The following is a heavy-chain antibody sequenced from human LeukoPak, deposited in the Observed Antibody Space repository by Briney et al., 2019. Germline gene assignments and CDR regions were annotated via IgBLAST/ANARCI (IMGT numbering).Heavy chain of an antibody. D-gene: IGHD5-24*01. CDR3: ARPSPPGDGYNPPDH. CDR1: GFNFDNFA. J-gene: IGHJ4*02. V-gene: IGHV3-30*04. Sequence: PGKSLTLSCVVSGFNFDNFAMHWVRQPLGKGLEWVAVISHDGRTKYYADSMKGRITISRDNSKNTLLLQMNNLRSEDTAVYFCARPSPPGDGYNPPDHWGQGTLVTVSS. CDR2: ISHDGRTK.